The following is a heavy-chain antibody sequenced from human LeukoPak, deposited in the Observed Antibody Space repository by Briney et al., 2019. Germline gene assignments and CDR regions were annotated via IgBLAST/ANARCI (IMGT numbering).Heavy chain of an antibody. J-gene: IGHJ4*02. CDR3: ARAQTYGDSRLLLDY. V-gene: IGHV3-9*01. CDR2: ISWNSDSI. D-gene: IGHD2-21*02. Sequence: PGGSLRLSCAASGFSFDDYAMHWVRQAPGKGLEWVSGISWNSDSIGYADSVKGRFTISRDNAENSLYLQMNSLRVEDTALYYCARAQTYGDSRLLLDYWGQGTLVTVSS. CDR1: GFSFDDYA.